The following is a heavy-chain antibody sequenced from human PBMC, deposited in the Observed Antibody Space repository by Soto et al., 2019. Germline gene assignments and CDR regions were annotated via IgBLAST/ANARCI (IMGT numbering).Heavy chain of an antibody. Sequence: QVQLVQSGAEVKKPGSSVKVSCKASGGTFSSYTISWVRQAPGQGLEWMGRIIPILGIANYAQKFQGRVTITADKSTSTAYMELSSLRSEDTAVYYCARDNVPAAMMGDPYYYYYYMDVWGKGTTVTVSS. J-gene: IGHJ6*03. CDR2: IIPILGIA. CDR3: ARDNVPAAMMGDPYYYYYYMDV. V-gene: IGHV1-69*08. D-gene: IGHD2-2*01. CDR1: GGTFSSYT.